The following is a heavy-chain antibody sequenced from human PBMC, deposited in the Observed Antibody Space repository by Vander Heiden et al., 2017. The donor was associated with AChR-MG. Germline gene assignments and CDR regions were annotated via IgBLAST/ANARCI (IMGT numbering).Heavy chain of an antibody. CDR3: ARDLGEWELPNWFDP. CDR2: IYHSGST. V-gene: IGHV4-38-2*02. Sequence: HVQLQESGPGLVKPSETLSLTCAVSGYSISSGSYWGWIRQPPGKGLEWIGSIYHSGSTYYNPSLKSRVTITVDTSKNQFSLKLSSGTAADTAVYYCARDLGEWELPNWFDPWGQGTLVTVSS. CDR1: GYSISSGSY. J-gene: IGHJ5*02. D-gene: IGHD1-26*01.